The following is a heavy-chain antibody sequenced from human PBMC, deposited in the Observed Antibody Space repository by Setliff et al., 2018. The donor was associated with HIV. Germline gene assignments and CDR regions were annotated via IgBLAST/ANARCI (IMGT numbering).Heavy chain of an antibody. Sequence: SETLSLTCTVSGGSISSTSHYWTWIRQPAEKGLEWLGRIFTSGSASYNPSLESRVTFSVDTSKNQFALKLTSVTAADTAVYYCARHANTVTTVFVDYFDYWGQGTLVTVSS. CDR1: GGSISSTSHY. V-gene: IGHV4-61*02. D-gene: IGHD4-17*01. CDR3: ARHANTVTTVFVDYFDY. J-gene: IGHJ4*02. CDR2: IFTSGSA.